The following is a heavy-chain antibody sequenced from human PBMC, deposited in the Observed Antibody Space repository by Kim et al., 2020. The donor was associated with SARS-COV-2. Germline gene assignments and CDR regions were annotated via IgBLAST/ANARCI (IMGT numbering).Heavy chain of an antibody. D-gene: IGHD3-10*01. Sequence: SVKVSCKASGGTFSSYAISWVRQAPGQGLEWMGGIIPIFGTANYAQKFQSRVTITADESTSTAYMELSSLRSEDTAVYYCAKTSYYGSGVYYYYGMDVWGQGTTVTVSS. CDR2: IIPIFGTA. J-gene: IGHJ6*02. CDR3: AKTSYYGSGVYYYYGMDV. CDR1: GGTFSSYA. V-gene: IGHV1-69*13.